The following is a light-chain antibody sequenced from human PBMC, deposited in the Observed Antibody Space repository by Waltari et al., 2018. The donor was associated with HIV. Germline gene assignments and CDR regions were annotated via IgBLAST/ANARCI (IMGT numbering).Light chain of an antibody. CDR1: QSLSSNY. CDR2: AAS. Sequence: EIVLTQSPGTLSLSPGERATLSCRASQSLSSNYLAWYQEKPGQAPRLLIYAASSRASGIPDRFSGSGAGTDFTLTISRLEPEDFAVYYCQQYGSSPPITFGHGTRLEIK. V-gene: IGKV3-20*01. J-gene: IGKJ5*01. CDR3: QQYGSSPPIT.